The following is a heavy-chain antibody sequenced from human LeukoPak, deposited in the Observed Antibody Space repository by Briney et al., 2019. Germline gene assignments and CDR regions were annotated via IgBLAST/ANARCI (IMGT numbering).Heavy chain of an antibody. J-gene: IGHJ4*02. D-gene: IGHD3-22*01. CDR2: IYYSGST. V-gene: IGHV4-59*01. Sequence: SETLSLTCTVSGGSISNYYWSWIRQPPSKGLEWIGYIYYSGSTNYNPSLKSRVTISVDTSRNQFSLKLSSVTAADTAVYYCARRGFGHGYYYDSSGYHFDYWGRGTLVTVSS. CDR1: GGSISNYY. CDR3: ARRGFGHGYYYDSSGYHFDY.